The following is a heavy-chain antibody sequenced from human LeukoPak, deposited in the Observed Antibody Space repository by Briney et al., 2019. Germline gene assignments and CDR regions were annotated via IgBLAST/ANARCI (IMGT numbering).Heavy chain of an antibody. J-gene: IGHJ4*02. CDR1: GFTFSSHG. D-gene: IGHD2-2*02. CDR3: ARDPGYCSSTSCYKSRKNFDY. Sequence: GGTLRLSCVASGFTFSSHGMNRVRQAPGKGLEWVSGIIPSGHTTYYADSVRGRFTISRDNSRNTVYLQMNSLRAEDTAVYYCARDPGYCSSTSCYKSRKNFDYWGQGTLVTVSS. V-gene: IGHV3-23*01. CDR2: IIPSGHTT.